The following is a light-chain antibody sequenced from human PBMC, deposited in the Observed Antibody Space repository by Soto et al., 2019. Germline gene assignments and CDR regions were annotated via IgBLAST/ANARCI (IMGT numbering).Light chain of an antibody. J-gene: IGKJ4*01. CDR1: QGISNY. Sequence: DIQMTPSPSSLSASVGDRVTITCRASQGISNYLACYQQIPGKVPKLLISAASTLQSGVPARFSGSGSGTDFTLTIRSLQPEDVATYYCQKYTNVPAFGGGTKVEIK. CDR3: QKYTNVPA. CDR2: AAS. V-gene: IGKV1-27*01.